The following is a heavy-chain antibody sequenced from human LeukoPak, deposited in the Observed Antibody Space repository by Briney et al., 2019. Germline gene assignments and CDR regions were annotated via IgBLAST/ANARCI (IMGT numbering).Heavy chain of an antibody. J-gene: IGHJ4*02. D-gene: IGHD3-9*01. CDR2: IYYSGST. CDR1: GGSISSGGYY. V-gene: IGHV4-31*03. CDR3: ARAIRYFDSTEARYFDY. Sequence: PSETLSLTCTVSGGSISSGGYYWSWIRQHPGKGLEWIGYIYYSGSTYYNPSLKSRVTISVDTSKNQFSLKLSSVTAADTAVYYCARAIRYFDSTEARYFDYWGQGTLITVSS.